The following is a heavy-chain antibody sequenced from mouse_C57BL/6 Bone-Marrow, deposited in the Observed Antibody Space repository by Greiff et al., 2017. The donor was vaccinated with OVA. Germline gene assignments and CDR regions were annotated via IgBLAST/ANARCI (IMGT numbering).Heavy chain of an antibody. CDR2: IRNKANGYTT. J-gene: IGHJ4*01. D-gene: IGHD1-1*01. Sequence: EVMLVESGGGLVQPGGSLSLSCAASGFTFTDYYMSWVRQPPGKALEWFGFIRNKANGYTTEYSASVKGRFTISRDNCQSILYLQMNALRDEDSADYCGARPSYYRVDYYAMDYWGQGTSVTVSS. CDR1: GFTFTDYY. V-gene: IGHV7-3*01. CDR3: ARPSYYRVDYYAMDY.